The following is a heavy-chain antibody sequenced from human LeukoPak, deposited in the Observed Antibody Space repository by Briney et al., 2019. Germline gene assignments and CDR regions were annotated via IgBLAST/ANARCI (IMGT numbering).Heavy chain of an antibody. D-gene: IGHD2-21*02. V-gene: IGHV3-21*01. Sequence: PGGSLRLSCGASGFTFSSYSMNWVRQAPGKGPEWVSSISSSSSYIYYADSVKGRFTVSRDNAKNSLYLQMNSLRAEDTAVYYCAREEGTDCGGDCYSGYWGQGTLVTVSS. CDR2: ISSSSSYI. J-gene: IGHJ4*02. CDR3: AREEGTDCGGDCYSGY. CDR1: GFTFSSYS.